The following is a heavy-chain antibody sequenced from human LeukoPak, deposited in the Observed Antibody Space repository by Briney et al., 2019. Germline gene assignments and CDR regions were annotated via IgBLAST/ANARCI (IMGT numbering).Heavy chain of an antibody. V-gene: IGHV4-39*01. CDR3: DGIAAPSAPVY. Sequence: SGTLSLTCTVSGGSISSSSYYWGWIRQPPGKGLEWIGSIYYSGSTYYNPSLKSRVTISVDTSKNQFSLKLSSVTAADTAVYYCDGIAAPSAPVYWGQGTLVTVSS. J-gene: IGHJ4*02. CDR1: GGSISSSSYY. D-gene: IGHD6-6*01. CDR2: IYYSGST.